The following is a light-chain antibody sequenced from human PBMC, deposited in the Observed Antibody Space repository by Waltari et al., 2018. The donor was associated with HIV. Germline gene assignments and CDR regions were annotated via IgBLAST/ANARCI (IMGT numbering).Light chain of an antibody. J-gene: IGKJ2*01. CDR1: QGVGSN. CDR2: GAD. V-gene: IGKV3-15*01. Sequence: DIVMTHSPAIVSVSPGERVTLSWRARQGVGSNLAWYQQKVGQAPRLLIYGADTRAAEIPVRFSGSGSGTDFTLTIDSLQSEDFATYYCQQYNIRPRGNTFGQGTKLQIK. CDR3: QQYNIRPRGNT.